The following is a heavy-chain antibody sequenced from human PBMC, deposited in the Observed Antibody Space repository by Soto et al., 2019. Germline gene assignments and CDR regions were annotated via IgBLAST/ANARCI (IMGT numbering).Heavy chain of an antibody. CDR3: ARVSYYYDSSGYSIDASDI. Sequence: GASVKVSCKASGFTFTSSAMQWVRQARGQRLEWIGWIGVGSGNTNYAQKLQGRVTMTRDTSTNTAYMELRSLRSDDTAVYYCARVSYYYDSSGYSIDASDIWGQGTMVTVSS. CDR1: GFTFTSSA. CDR2: IGVGSGNT. D-gene: IGHD3-22*01. J-gene: IGHJ3*02. V-gene: IGHV1-58*02.